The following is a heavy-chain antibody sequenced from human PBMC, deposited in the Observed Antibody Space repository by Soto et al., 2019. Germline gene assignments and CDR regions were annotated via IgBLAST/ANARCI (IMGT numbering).Heavy chain of an antibody. CDR3: AREATYYYDSSGYHKNYYYYYGMDV. CDR1: GYTFTSYY. J-gene: IGHJ6*02. V-gene: IGHV1-46*01. D-gene: IGHD3-22*01. Sequence: ASVKVSCKASGYTFTSYYMHWVRQAPGQGLEWMGIINPSGGSTSYAQKFQGRVTMTRDTSTSTVYMELSSLRSEGTAVYYCAREATYYYDSSGYHKNYYYYYGMDVCGQGTTVTVSS. CDR2: INPSGGST.